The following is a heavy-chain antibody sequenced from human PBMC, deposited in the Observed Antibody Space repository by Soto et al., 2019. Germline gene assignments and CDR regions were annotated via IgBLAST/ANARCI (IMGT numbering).Heavy chain of an antibody. V-gene: IGHV3-23*01. D-gene: IGHD1-26*01. CDR2: ISGSGGST. CDR1: GFTFSSYA. CDR3: ARRGSGSYYDY. Sequence: PGGSLRLSCAASGFTFSSYAMRWVRQAPVKGLEWVSAISGSGGSTYYADSVKGRFTISRDNSKNTLYLQMNSLRADDTAVYYCARRGSGSYYDYWGQGTLVTVS. J-gene: IGHJ4*02.